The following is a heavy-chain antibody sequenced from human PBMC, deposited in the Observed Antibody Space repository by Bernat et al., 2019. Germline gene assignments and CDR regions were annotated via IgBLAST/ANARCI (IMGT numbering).Heavy chain of an antibody. J-gene: IGHJ4*02. CDR1: GDSITTYY. D-gene: IGHD3-10*01. Sequence: QVQLQESGPGLVKPSETLSLTCTVSGDSITTYYWSWIRQPPGKGLEYIGYIYHSGSANYNPSLKSRVTISVDTSKNRFSLKLSSVTAADTAVYYCARIHYYGSGTIPPYFDYWGQGTLVTVSS. CDR3: ARIHYYGSGTIPPYFDY. V-gene: IGHV4-59*08. CDR2: IYHSGSA.